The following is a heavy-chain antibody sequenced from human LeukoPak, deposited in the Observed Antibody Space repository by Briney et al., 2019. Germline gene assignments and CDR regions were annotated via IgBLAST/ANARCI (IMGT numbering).Heavy chain of an antibody. J-gene: IGHJ6*04. CDR1: GFTFSSYA. Sequence: GGSLRLSCAASGFTFSSYAMHWVRQAPGKGLEWVAVISYDGSNKYYADSVKGRFTISRDNSKNTLYLQMNSLRAEDTAVYYCAREAAADLYYYGMDAWGKGTTVTVSS. CDR3: AREAAADLYYYGMDA. V-gene: IGHV3-30*04. D-gene: IGHD6-13*01. CDR2: ISYDGSNK.